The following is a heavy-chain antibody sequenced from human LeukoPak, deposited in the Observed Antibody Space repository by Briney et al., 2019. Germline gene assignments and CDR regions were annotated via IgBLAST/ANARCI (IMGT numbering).Heavy chain of an antibody. V-gene: IGHV3-30*04. CDR3: ARGSYWSGYYINNWFDP. CDR2: ISYDGSNK. CDR1: GFTFSSYA. Sequence: GRSLRLSCAASGFTFSSYAMHWVRQAPGKGLEWVAVISYDGSNKYYADSVKGRFTISRDNSKNTLYLQMNSLRSEDTAVYYCARGSYWSGYYINNWFDPWGQGTLVTVSS. J-gene: IGHJ5*02. D-gene: IGHD3-3*01.